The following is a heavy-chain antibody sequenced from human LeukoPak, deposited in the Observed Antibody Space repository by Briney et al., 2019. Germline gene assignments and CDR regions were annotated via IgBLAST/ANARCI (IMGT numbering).Heavy chain of an antibody. J-gene: IGHJ4*02. CDR1: GFTFSSYW. D-gene: IGHD3-22*01. Sequence: PGGSLRLSCAASGFTFSSYWMHWVRHAPGKGLVWVSRINSDGSIPNYADSVKGRFTISRDNAKNTLYLQMNSLRVDDTAVYYCVRADSSGYYTYWGQGTLVTVSS. CDR3: VRADSSGYYTY. CDR2: INSDGSIP. V-gene: IGHV3-74*01.